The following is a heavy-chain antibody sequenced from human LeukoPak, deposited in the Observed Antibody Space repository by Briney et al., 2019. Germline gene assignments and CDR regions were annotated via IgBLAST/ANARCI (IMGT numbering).Heavy chain of an antibody. V-gene: IGHV4-59*08. CDR2: IYYSGST. D-gene: IGHD3-16*01. J-gene: IGHJ3*02. CDR1: GGSINNYY. CDR3: VRQGDPPLDYHRAFDI. Sequence: SETLSLTCTFSGGSINNYYWSWIRQPPGKGLEWIGYIYYSGSTNYNPSLKSRVTISVDTSKNQFSLKLSSVTAADTAVYYCVRQGDPPLDYHRAFDIWGQGTMVTVSS.